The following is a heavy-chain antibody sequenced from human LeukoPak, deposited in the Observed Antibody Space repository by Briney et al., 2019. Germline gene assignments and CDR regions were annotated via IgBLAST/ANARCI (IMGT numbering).Heavy chain of an antibody. CDR1: GGSFSGYY. CDR3: ARHKGIGELSGYFDY. CDR2: INHSGST. D-gene: IGHD3-10*01. V-gene: IGHV4-34*01. J-gene: IGHJ4*02. Sequence: SETLSLTCAVYGGSFSGYYWSWIRQPPGKGLEWIGEINHSGSTNYNPSLKSRVTISVDTSKNQFSLKLSSVTAADTAVYYCARHKGIGELSGYFDYWGQGTLVTVSS.